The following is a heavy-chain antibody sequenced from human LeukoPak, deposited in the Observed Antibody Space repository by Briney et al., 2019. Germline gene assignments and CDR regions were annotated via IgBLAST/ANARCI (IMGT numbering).Heavy chain of an antibody. CDR3: ARNTYYDSSGYYSRLGGFDY. D-gene: IGHD3-22*01. CDR2: IYYTGNT. V-gene: IGHV4-30-4*07. J-gene: IGHJ4*02. CDR1: GGSISSGSYY. Sequence: SETLSLTCTVSGGSISSGSYYWSWIRQPPGRAMEFIAYIYYTGNTYFNPSLKSRVTISVDTSKNQFSLKLSSVTAEDTAVHYCARNTYYDSSGYYSRLGGFDYWGQGTLVTVSS.